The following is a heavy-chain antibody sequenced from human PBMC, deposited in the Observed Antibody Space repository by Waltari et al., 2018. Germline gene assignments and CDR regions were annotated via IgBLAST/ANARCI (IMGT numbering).Heavy chain of an antibody. CDR1: GGSITNSNDY. Sequence: QVQLQESGPGLVEPSQTLSLTCTVSGGSITNSNDYWSWVRRPAGKGLEWIGHIYARGRGSTDYNPSLASRVTISLGLSEGEFSLKMTSVTAADTGVYYCANSYYLHTFHIWGQGTAVTVSS. CDR2: IYARGRGST. CDR3: ANSYYLHTFHI. J-gene: IGHJ3*02. V-gene: IGHV4-61*09. D-gene: IGHD3-22*01.